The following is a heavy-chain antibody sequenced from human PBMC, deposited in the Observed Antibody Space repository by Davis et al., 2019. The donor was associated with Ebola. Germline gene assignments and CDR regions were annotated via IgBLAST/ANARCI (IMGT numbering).Heavy chain of an antibody. V-gene: IGHV3-30*04. CDR3: VRDGGDGFSSGWYFDY. CDR1: GFAFGDYA. CDR2: MIHDGSIE. Sequence: GESLKISCAASGFAFGDYAMHWVRQAPGKDLEWLSVMIHDGSIEYYADSVKGRFTISRDNSQNALYLQMNRLTNEDTAVYYCVRDGGDGFSSGWYFDYWGQGILVTVSS. J-gene: IGHJ4*02. D-gene: IGHD6-19*01.